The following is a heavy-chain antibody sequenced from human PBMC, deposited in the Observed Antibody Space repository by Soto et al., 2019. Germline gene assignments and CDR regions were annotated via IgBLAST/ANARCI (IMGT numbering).Heavy chain of an antibody. D-gene: IGHD3-3*01. CDR1: GFNFANYA. CDR2: ISSTGRRT. Sequence: EVQLLESGGGLVQPGGSLRLSCGSSGFNFANYAMGWVRQAPGKGLEWVSGISSTGRRTYYADSVRGRFSISRDNSKNTVDLQINSRRAEDTAVDYCAKVANVGVVVEYFDHWGQGSLVTVSP. CDR3: AKVANVGVVVEYFDH. V-gene: IGHV3-23*01. J-gene: IGHJ4*02.